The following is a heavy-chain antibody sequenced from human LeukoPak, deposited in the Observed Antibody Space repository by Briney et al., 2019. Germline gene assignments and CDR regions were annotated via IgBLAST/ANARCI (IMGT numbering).Heavy chain of an antibody. Sequence: SETLSLTCTVSSDSISSYYWSWIRQPPGKGLEWIGDIYYSGSIKYNPSLKSRVTMSVDTSKNQFSLKLSSVTAADTAIYYCARENPSGYYNRPIDYWGQGTLVTVSS. CDR3: ARENPSGYYNRPIDY. CDR2: IYYSGSI. D-gene: IGHD3-22*01. J-gene: IGHJ4*02. CDR1: SDSISSYY. V-gene: IGHV4-59*01.